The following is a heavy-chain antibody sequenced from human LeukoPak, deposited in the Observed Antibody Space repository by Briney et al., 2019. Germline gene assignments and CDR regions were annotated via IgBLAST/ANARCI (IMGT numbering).Heavy chain of an antibody. D-gene: IGHD3-10*01. Sequence: PGGSLRLSCAASGITFRNYGMHWVRRAPGKGLEWVAVIWYDGSKKYYADSVKGRFTISRDNSRNTLYLQMNSLRAEDTAVYYCASVNYGSGSYYSDYWGQGTPVTVSS. CDR3: ASVNYGSGSYYSDY. CDR1: GITFRNYG. V-gene: IGHV3-33*03. J-gene: IGHJ4*02. CDR2: IWYDGSKK.